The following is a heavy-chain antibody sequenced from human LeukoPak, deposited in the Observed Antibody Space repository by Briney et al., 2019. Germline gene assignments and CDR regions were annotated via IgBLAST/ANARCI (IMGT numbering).Heavy chain of an antibody. J-gene: IGHJ4*02. CDR3: ARQGYSGHSQGAADY. V-gene: IGHV1-46*01. CDR2: INPSGGST. CDR1: GYTFTGYY. D-gene: IGHD4-23*01. Sequence: ASVKVSCKSSGYTFTGYYMHWVRQAPGQGLEWMGLINPSGGSTNYAQKFQGRVTMTRDTSTSTVYMELSSLRSEDTAVYYCARQGYSGHSQGAADYWGQGTLVTVSS.